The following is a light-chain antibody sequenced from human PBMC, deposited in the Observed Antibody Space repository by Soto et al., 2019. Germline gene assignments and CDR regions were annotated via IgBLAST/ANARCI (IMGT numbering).Light chain of an antibody. J-gene: IGKJ1*01. V-gene: IGKV3-11*01. CDR3: HQYGSSGT. CDR1: QSVNNF. Sequence: EIFVTQSPSSLSLSPGERATLSCRASQSVNNFLAWYQQKPGQAPRLLIFDASYRATGIPGRFSGSGSGTDFTLTISSLEPEDFAVYYCHQYGSSGTFGQGTKVDIK. CDR2: DAS.